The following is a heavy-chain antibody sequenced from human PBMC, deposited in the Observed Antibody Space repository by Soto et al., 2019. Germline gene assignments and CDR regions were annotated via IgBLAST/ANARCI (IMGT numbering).Heavy chain of an antibody. J-gene: IGHJ4*02. Sequence: EVQLVESGGGLVEPGGSLRLSCAASGFSFNNAWMNWVRQAPGKGLEWVGRIKSKSDGGTTDYVAPVKGRFTISRDDSKNTLYLQMNSLKTEDTAMYYCTTSIKSKVSGWGQRTLVTVSS. CDR3: TTSIKSKVSG. D-gene: IGHD6-25*01. CDR2: IKSKSDGGTT. CDR1: GFSFNNAW. V-gene: IGHV3-15*07.